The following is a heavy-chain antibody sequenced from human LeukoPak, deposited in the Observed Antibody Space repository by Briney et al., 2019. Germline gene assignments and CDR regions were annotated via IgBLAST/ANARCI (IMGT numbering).Heavy chain of an antibody. CDR3: ARVGSRIVGATKILDY. CDR2: INPNSGGT. V-gene: IGHV1-2*02. Sequence: ASVKVSCKASGCTFTGYYMHWVRQAPGQGLEWMGWINPNSGGTNYAQKFQGRVTMTRDTSISTAYMELSRLRSDDTAVYYCARVGSRIVGATKILDYWGQGTLVTVSS. CDR1: GCTFTGYY. J-gene: IGHJ4*02. D-gene: IGHD1-26*01.